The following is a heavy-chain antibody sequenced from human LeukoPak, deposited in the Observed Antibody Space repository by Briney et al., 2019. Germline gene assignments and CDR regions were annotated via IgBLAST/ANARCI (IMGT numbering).Heavy chain of an antibody. V-gene: IGHV4-38-2*01. CDR2: IYHSGST. J-gene: IGHJ3*02. D-gene: IGHD3-10*01. Sequence: SETLSLTCAVSGYSISSGYYWGWIRQPPGKGLEWIGSIYHSGSTYYNPSLKSRVTISVDTSKNQFSLKLSSVTAADTAVYYCARIHGESDAFDIWGQGTMVTVSS. CDR3: ARIHGESDAFDI. CDR1: GYSISSGYY.